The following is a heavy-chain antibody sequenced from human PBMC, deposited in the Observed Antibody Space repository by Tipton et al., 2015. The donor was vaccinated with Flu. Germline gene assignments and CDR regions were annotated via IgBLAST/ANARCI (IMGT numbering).Heavy chain of an antibody. Sequence: TLSLTCTVSGAFFTSYYWNWIRQPPGKGLEWIGYIYNSQYTKYNPSLKSRVTISADTSKKQFSLQLRSVTAADTAVYYCARDPSLGMPDYFDYRGQGTLVTASS. CDR2: IYNSQYT. V-gene: IGHV4-59*12. CDR1: GAFFTSYY. D-gene: IGHD2-2*01. CDR3: ARDPSLGMPDYFDY. J-gene: IGHJ4*02.